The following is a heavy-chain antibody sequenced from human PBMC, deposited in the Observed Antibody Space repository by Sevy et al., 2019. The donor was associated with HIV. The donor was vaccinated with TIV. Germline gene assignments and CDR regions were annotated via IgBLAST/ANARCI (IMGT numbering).Heavy chain of an antibody. J-gene: IGHJ5*02. D-gene: IGHD3-3*02. CDR1: GYTFSNYG. V-gene: IGHV1-18*01. Sequence: ASVKVSCKASGYTFSNYGISWVRQAPGQGLEWMGWISPFNNKTNYARKFQGRVSLTSDTSATTAYMEVTSLRSDDTAVYYCARDRVHYWGEGWFDPWGQGTLVTVSS. CDR3: ARDRVHYWGEGWFDP. CDR2: ISPFNNKT.